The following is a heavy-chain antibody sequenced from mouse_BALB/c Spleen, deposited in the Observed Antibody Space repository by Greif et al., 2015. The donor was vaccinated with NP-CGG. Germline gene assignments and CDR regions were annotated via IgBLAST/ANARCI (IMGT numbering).Heavy chain of an antibody. J-gene: IGHJ2*01. V-gene: IGHV5-9*02. D-gene: IGHD4-1*01. CDR3: ARHGNSYYFDY. CDR2: ISSGGSYT. CDR1: GFAFSSYD. Sequence: DVKLVESGGGLVKPGGSLKLSCAASGFAFSSYDMSWVRQTPEKRLEWVATISSGGSYTYYPDSVKGRFTISRDNARNTLYLQMSSLRSEDTALYYCARHGNSYYFDYWGQGTTLTVSS.